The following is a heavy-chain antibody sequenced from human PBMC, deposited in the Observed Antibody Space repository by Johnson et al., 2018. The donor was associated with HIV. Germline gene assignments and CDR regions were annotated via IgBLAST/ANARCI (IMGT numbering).Heavy chain of an antibody. CDR1: GFIFSNYG. Sequence: QVQLVESGGGVVQPGESLRLSCVASGFIFSNYGVHWVRQAPGKGLEWVSVIYSGGSTYYADSVKGRFTISRDNSKNTLYLQMNSLRAEDTAVYYCARGMSSGWSSDAFDIWGQGTMVTVSS. CDR2: IYSGGST. CDR3: ARGMSSGWSSDAFDI. V-gene: IGHV3-NL1*01. D-gene: IGHD6-19*01. J-gene: IGHJ3*02.